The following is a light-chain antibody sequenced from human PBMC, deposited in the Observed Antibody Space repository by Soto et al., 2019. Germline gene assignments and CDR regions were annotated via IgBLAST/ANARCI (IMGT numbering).Light chain of an antibody. Sequence: EIVLTQSPGTLSLSPGERATLSCRASQSVSSSYLAWYQQKPGQAPRLLIYGASSRATGIPDRFSGSGSATDFTLTISRLEPEDFAVYYCQQYGRSPLTFGGGNKVEIK. CDR2: GAS. V-gene: IGKV3-20*01. CDR3: QQYGRSPLT. J-gene: IGKJ4*01. CDR1: QSVSSSY.